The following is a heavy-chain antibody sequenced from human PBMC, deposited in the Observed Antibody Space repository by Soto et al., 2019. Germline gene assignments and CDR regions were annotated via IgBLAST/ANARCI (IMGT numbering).Heavy chain of an antibody. CDR3: EARTGYYTSYYYMEV. CDR2: ISAYNGNT. Sequence: GASVKVSCKASGYTFTSYGISWVRQAPGQGLEWMGWISAYNGNTNYAQKLQGRVTMTTDTSTSTAYMELRSLRSDDTAIYYCEARTGYYTSYYYMEVWGKGTTVTVSS. CDR1: GYTFTSYG. J-gene: IGHJ6*03. V-gene: IGHV1-18*01. D-gene: IGHD3-9*01.